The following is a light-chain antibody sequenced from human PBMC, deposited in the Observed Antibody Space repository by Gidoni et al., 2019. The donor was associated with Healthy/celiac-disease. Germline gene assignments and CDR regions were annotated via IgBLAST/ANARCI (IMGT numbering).Light chain of an antibody. J-gene: IGKJ1*01. CDR2: GAS. V-gene: IGKV3-20*01. Sequence: EIVLTQSPGTLSLSPGERATLSCRASQSVSSTYLAWYQQKPGQATRLLIYGASSRATGIPDRLSGSGSGTDFTLTISRLEPEDFAVYYCQQYGSSLLTFGQGTKVEIQ. CDR3: QQYGSSLLT. CDR1: QSVSSTY.